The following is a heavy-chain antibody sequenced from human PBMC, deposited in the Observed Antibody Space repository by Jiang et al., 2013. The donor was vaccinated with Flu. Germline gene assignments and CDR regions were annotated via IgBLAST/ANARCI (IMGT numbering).Heavy chain of an antibody. Sequence: GAEVKKPGESLKISCKAFGYTFTSYWIGWVRQMPGKGLEWMGIIFPGDSDTRYSPSFQGQVTISADKSISTAYLQWSSLKASDSAMYYCVRRPAGTPTGLGWFDTWGQGTLVTVSS. V-gene: IGHV5-51*01. CDR3: VRRPAGTPTGLGWFDT. CDR1: GYTFTSYW. CDR2: IFPGDSDT. J-gene: IGHJ5*02. D-gene: IGHD6-13*01.